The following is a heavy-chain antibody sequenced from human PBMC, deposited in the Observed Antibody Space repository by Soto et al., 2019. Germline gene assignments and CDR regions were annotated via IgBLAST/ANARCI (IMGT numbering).Heavy chain of an antibody. D-gene: IGHD6-13*01. V-gene: IGHV3-30*18. CDR1: GFTFSFSG. CDR3: AKDFGASSSYGILDS. J-gene: IGHJ4*02. Sequence: GGSLRLSCAASGFTFSFSGMHWVRQAPGKGLEWVAIISYDGSNKYYADSVKGRFTISRDNSKNTLFLQMNSLRAEDTAVYYCAKDFGASSSYGILDSWGQGTLVTVSS. CDR2: ISYDGSNK.